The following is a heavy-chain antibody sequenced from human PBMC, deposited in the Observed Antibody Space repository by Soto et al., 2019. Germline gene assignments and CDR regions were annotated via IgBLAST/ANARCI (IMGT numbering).Heavy chain of an antibody. J-gene: IGHJ4*02. D-gene: IGHD4-17*01. CDR3: ARLATVTPPYYFDY. Sequence: ASVKVSCKASGYTFASFYVHWVRQAPGQGLEWMGVINSGAGNTAYAQKFQGRVTMTSDTSTSTLYLEMRSLRSEDTAVYYCARLATVTPPYYFDYWGQGTLVTVSS. CDR2: INSGAGNT. CDR1: GYTFASFY. V-gene: IGHV1-46*01.